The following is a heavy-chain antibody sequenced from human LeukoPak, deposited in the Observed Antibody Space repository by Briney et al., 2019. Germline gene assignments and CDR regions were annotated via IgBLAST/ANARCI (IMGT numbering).Heavy chain of an antibody. CDR2: INHSGST. J-gene: IGHJ4*02. Sequence: SETLSLTCAVYGGSFSGYYWSWIRQPPGKGLEWIGEINHSGSTNYNPSLKSRVTISVDTSKNQFSLKLSSVTAADTAVYYCARGAAVAGTADYWGQGTLVTVSS. V-gene: IGHV4-34*01. CDR3: ARGAAVAGTADY. D-gene: IGHD6-19*01. CDR1: GGSFSGYY.